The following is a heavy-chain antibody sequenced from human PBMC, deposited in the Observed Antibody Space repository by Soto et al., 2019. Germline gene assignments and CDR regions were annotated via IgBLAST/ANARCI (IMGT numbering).Heavy chain of an antibody. CDR3: ARVDTAMVTGYYGMDV. CDR1: GGTFSSYA. Sequence: QVQLVQSGAEVKKPGSSVKVSCKASGGTFSSYAISWVRQAPGQGLEWMGGIIPIFGTANYAQKFQGRVTITADESTSTAYMELSRLRSEDTAVYYCARVDTAMVTGYYGMDVWGQGTTVTVSS. V-gene: IGHV1-69*01. CDR2: IIPIFGTA. J-gene: IGHJ6*02. D-gene: IGHD5-18*01.